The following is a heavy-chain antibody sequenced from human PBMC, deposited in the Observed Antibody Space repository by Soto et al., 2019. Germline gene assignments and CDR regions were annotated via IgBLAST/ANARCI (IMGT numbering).Heavy chain of an antibody. CDR1: GGSISSYY. J-gene: IGHJ4*02. CDR2: IYYSGST. V-gene: IGHV4-59*01. Sequence: SETLSLTCTVSGGSISSYYWSWIRQPPGKGLEWIGYIYYSGSTNYNPSLKSRVTISVDTSKNQFSLKLSSVTAADTAVCYCARDSSTPSFTFDYWGQGTLVTVSS. D-gene: IGHD2-2*01. CDR3: ARDSSTPSFTFDY.